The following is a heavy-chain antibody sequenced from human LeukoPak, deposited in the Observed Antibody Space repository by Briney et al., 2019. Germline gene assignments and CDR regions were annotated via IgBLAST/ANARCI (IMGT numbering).Heavy chain of an antibody. D-gene: IGHD3-10*01. CDR2: IGSSGRNT. CDR1: GFTFSSYA. Sequence: PGGSLRLSCAASGFTFSSYAMSWVRQAPGKGLEWVSGIGSSGRNTYYADSVKGRFTISRDNSKNTLYLQMNNLRAEDTALYYCAKAQRRFGELLKDPYDYWGQGTLVTVSS. V-gene: IGHV3-23*01. CDR3: AKAQRRFGELLKDPYDY. J-gene: IGHJ4*02.